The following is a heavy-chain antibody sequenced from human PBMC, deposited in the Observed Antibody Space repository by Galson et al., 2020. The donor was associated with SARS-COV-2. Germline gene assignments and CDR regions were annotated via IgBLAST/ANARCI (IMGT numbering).Heavy chain of an antibody. CDR2: ISSSSYTI. D-gene: IGHD2-15*01. CDR3: ASRYCSGGACYLDY. Sequence: GGSLRLSCVASGLTFSSYTLTWVRQAPGKGLEWVSYISSSSYTISYADSVKGRFTISRDNAKNSLFLQMNSLRAEDTAVYYCASRYCSGGACYLDYWGQGTLVTVSS. CDR1: GLTFSSYT. J-gene: IGHJ4*02. V-gene: IGHV3-48*04.